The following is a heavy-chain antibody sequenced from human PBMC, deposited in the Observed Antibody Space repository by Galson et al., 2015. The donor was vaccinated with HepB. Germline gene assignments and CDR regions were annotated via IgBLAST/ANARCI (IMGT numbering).Heavy chain of an antibody. CDR2: FSYSGST. J-gene: IGHJ4*02. V-gene: IGHV4-61*01. D-gene: IGHD2-2*01. CDR3: ARLTYTSTPGLIY. CDR1: GGSVSSGSYY. Sequence: SETLSLTCSVSGGSVSSGSYYWTWIRQPPGRGLEWIGYFSYSGSTNYSPSLTSRATISVDASENQFSLKLRSVTAADTAIYYCARLTYTSTPGLIYWGQGILVTVSS.